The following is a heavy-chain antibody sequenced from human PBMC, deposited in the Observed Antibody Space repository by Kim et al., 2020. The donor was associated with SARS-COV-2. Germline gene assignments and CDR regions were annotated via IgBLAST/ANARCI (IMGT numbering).Heavy chain of an antibody. D-gene: IGHD3-10*01. CDR3: ARDYGSGSYLYYYYYYGMDV. CDR2: ISSSSSYI. V-gene: IGHV3-21*01. Sequence: GGSLRLSCAASGFTFSSYSMNWVRQAPGKGLEWVSSISSSSSYIYYADSVKGRFTISRDNAKNSLYLQMNSLRAEDTAVYYCARDYGSGSYLYYYYYYGMDVWGQGTTVTVSS. J-gene: IGHJ6*02. CDR1: GFTFSSYS.